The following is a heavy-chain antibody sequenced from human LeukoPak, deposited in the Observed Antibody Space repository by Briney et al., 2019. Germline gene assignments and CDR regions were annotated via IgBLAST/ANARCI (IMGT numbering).Heavy chain of an antibody. CDR3: AKGIVRGLLLWFGDLTFDY. CDR1: GFTFDDYA. J-gene: IGHJ4*02. D-gene: IGHD3-10*01. Sequence: GGSLRLSCAASGFTFDDYAMHWVRQAPGKGLEGVSGISWNSGSIGYADAVKGRFPISRDNAKNSLYLQMNSLRAEDTALYYCAKGIVRGLLLWFGDLTFDYWGQGTLVTVSS. V-gene: IGHV3-9*01. CDR2: ISWNSGSI.